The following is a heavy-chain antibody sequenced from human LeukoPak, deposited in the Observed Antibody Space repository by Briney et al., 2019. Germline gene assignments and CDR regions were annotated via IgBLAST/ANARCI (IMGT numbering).Heavy chain of an antibody. Sequence: ASQKVSCKASGYTLTGYYMHWGRHAPGQGLEWMGWINPNSGGTNYAQKFQGRVTMTRDTSISTACMELSRLRSDDTAVYYCARDSLDTSLDYWGQGTLVTVSS. D-gene: IGHD3-9*01. J-gene: IGHJ4*02. CDR1: GYTLTGYY. CDR3: ARDSLDTSLDY. CDR2: INPNSGGT. V-gene: IGHV1-2*02.